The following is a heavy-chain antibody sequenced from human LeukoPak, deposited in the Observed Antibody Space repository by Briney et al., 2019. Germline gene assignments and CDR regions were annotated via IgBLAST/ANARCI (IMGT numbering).Heavy chain of an antibody. J-gene: IGHJ4*02. Sequence: GGSLRLSCAASGFTLSGYWIHWVRQAPGQGLVWVARINPDGSITNYAESVKGRFTISRDNAKNTLYLQMNSLRAEDTAVYYCARMWGIAAAGPRDYFDYWGQGTLVTVSS. CDR2: INPDGSIT. CDR1: GFTLSGYW. V-gene: IGHV3-74*01. CDR3: ARMWGIAAAGPRDYFDY. D-gene: IGHD6-13*01.